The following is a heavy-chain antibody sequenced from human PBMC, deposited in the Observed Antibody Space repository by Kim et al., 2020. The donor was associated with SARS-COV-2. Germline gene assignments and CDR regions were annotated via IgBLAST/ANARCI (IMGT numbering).Heavy chain of an antibody. D-gene: IGHD1-1*01. Sequence: SQTLSLTCAISGDSVSSNSAAWNWIRQSPSRGLEWLGRTYYRSKWYNDYAVSVKSRITINPDTSKNQFSLQLNSVTPEDTAVYYCARDQLEPPHGPYYYYYGMDVWGQGTTVTVSS. CDR1: GDSVSSNSAA. CDR2: TYYRSKWYN. J-gene: IGHJ6*02. CDR3: ARDQLEPPHGPYYYYYGMDV. V-gene: IGHV6-1*01.